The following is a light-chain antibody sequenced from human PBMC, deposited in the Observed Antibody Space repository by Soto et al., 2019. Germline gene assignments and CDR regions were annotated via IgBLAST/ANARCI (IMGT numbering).Light chain of an antibody. CDR1: QSVRSN. CDR2: GAS. J-gene: IGKJ1*01. Sequence: EIVMTQSPATLSVSPGERATLSCRASQSVRSNLAWYQQKPGQAPRLLMYGASTRATGIPDRFSGSGSGTESPHPISSLQSEDFAVYYCQQHNNWPPWTFGQGTKVEIK. V-gene: IGKV3-15*01. CDR3: QQHNNWPPWT.